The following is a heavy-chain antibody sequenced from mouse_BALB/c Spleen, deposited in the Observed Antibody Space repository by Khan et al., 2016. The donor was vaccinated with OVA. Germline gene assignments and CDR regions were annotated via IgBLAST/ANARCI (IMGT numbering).Heavy chain of an antibody. CDR3: EREEALDYFEY. Sequence: QVQLQQSGAELVRPGASVKLSCKTSGYIFTSYWIHWVKQRSGQGLEWLARIYPGTDNTYYNEKLKDKATLTADKSSSTAYMQLSSLKSEDSAVYFCEREEALDYFEYWGQGTTLTVSS. J-gene: IGHJ2*01. CDR2: IYPGTDNT. D-gene: IGHD3-2*02. CDR1: GYIFTSYW. V-gene: IGHV1S132*01.